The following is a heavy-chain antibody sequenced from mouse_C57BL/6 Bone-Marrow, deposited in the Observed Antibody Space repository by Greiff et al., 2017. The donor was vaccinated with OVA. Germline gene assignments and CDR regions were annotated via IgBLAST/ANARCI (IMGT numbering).Heavy chain of an antibody. CDR2: IHPNSGST. J-gene: IGHJ2*01. CDR1: GYTFTSYW. Sequence: VQLQQPGAELVKPGASVKLSCKASGYTFTSYWMHWVKQRPGQGLEWIGMIHPNSGSTNYNAKFKSKATLTVDKSSSTAYMQLSSLTSEDSAVYYCATYGNLDYWGQGTTLTVSS. V-gene: IGHV1-64*01. D-gene: IGHD2-1*01. CDR3: ATYGNLDY.